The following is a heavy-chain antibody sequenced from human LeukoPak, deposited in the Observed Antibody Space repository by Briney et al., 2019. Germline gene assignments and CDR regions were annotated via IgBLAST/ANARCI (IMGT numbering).Heavy chain of an antibody. CDR3: ARGESYSDTSGHFGK. V-gene: IGHV1-69*13. CDR1: GGTFSSYA. CDR2: IIPIFGTA. D-gene: IGHD3-22*01. J-gene: IGHJ4*02. Sequence: SVKVSCKASGGTFSSYAISWVRQAPGQGLEWMGGIIPIFGTANYAQKFQGRVTITADESTSTAYMELSSLRSEDTAVYYCARGESYSDTSGHFGKWGPGTLVTVSS.